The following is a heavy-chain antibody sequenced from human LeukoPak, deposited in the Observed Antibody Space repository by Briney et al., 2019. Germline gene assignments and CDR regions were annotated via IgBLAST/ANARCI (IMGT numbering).Heavy chain of an antibody. D-gene: IGHD2-21*02. CDR2: ISRGGTNI. CDR3: ARDRIVVVTAAFDF. Sequence: GGSLRLSCAASGFSFDRYSMYWVRQAPGKGLEWVASISRGGTNIYYADSVKGRFVISRDDSNNSLILQMNSLTAEDSAVYYCARDRIVVVTAAFDFWGRGTLVTVSS. V-gene: IGHV3-21*01. CDR1: GFSFDRYS. J-gene: IGHJ4*02.